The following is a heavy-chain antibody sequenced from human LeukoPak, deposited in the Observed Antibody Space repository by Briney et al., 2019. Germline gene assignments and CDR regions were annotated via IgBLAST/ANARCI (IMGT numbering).Heavy chain of an antibody. Sequence: ASVKVSCKVSGYTLTELSMHWVRQAPGKGLEWMGGFDPEDGETIYAQKFQGRVTMTEDTSTDTAYMELSSLRSEDTAVYYCATEGYSGSYYGYDAFDIWGQGTMVTVSS. CDR3: ATEGYSGSYYGYDAFDI. CDR1: GYTLTELS. V-gene: IGHV1-24*01. CDR2: FDPEDGET. D-gene: IGHD1-26*01. J-gene: IGHJ3*02.